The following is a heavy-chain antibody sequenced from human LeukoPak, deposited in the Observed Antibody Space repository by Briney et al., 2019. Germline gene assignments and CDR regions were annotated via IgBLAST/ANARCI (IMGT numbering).Heavy chain of an antibody. V-gene: IGHV3-48*03. CDR2: ISSSGSTI. J-gene: IGHJ4*02. CDR1: GFTFSSYE. D-gene: IGHD3-10*01. Sequence: QPGGSLRLSCAASGFTFSSYEMNWVRQAPGKGLEWVSYISSSGSTIYYADSVKGRFTISRDNAKNSLYLQMNSLRAEDTAVYYCARESYAARWDWGQGTLVTVSS. CDR3: ARESYAARWD.